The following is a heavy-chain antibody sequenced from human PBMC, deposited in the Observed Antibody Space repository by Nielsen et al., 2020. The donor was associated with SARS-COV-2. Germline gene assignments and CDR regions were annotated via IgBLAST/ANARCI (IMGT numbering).Heavy chain of an antibody. CDR1: GFTFSGHT. J-gene: IGHJ4*02. Sequence: GGSLRLSCAASGFTFSGHTMNWVRQAPGKGLEWVSSISSSSTYIEYADLVKGRFTISRDNAKNSLYLQMNSLRAEDTALYYCAKGEYYYDSSGYYWGQGTLVTVSS. D-gene: IGHD3-22*01. CDR2: ISSSSTYI. V-gene: IGHV3-21*04. CDR3: AKGEYYYDSSGYY.